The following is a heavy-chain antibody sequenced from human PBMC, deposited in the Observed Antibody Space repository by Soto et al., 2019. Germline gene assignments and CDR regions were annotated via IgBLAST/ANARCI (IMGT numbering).Heavy chain of an antibody. J-gene: IGHJ6*02. CDR2: INHRGSS. CDR1: GGSLSGYY. D-gene: IGHD1-7*01. V-gene: IGHV4-34*01. CDR3: ERYANRNSLYGVAV. Sequence: SETLSLTCAVNGGSLSGYYWSWIRQSPGKGLEWIGEINHRGSSDYNPSLKSRVTISIDASKNHVTLELTSVTAADTAVYYCERYANRNSLYGVAVWGQGNAVTVS.